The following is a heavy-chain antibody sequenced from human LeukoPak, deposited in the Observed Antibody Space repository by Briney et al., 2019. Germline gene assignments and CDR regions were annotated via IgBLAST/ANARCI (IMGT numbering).Heavy chain of an antibody. CDR2: IRDSGSST. Sequence: PGGSLRLSCAASGFTFSSYAMSWVRQAPGKGLEWVSAIRDSGSSTNYADSVKGRFTISRDNSKNTLYLQMNNLRAEDTAVYYCAKFGLYYYGSGSYFDYWGQGTLVTVSS. CDR3: AKFGLYYYGSGSYFDY. V-gene: IGHV3-23*01. J-gene: IGHJ4*02. CDR1: GFTFSSYA. D-gene: IGHD3-10*01.